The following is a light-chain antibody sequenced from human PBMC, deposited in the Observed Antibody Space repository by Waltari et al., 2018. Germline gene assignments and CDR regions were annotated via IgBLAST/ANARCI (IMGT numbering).Light chain of an antibody. V-gene: IGKV3-20*01. CDR2: GAS. CDR1: QSIGGGY. J-gene: IGKJ4*01. Sequence: RGSQSIGGGYIAWYQQKAGQAPRLLIYGASNRATGIPDRFSGSGSGTDFTLTISRLEPEDFAVYYCQQYGSFLTFGGGTKVEIK. CDR3: QQYGSFLT.